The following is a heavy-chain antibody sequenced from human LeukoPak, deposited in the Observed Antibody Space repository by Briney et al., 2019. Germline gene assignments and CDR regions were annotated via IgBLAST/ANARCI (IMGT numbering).Heavy chain of an antibody. D-gene: IGHD2-21*02. Sequence: SVTVSCKASGGSFSSYANNWVRQAPGRGLEWMGGIIPIFGTANYAQKFQGRVTITADESTSTAYMELSSLRSEDTAVYYCATTCGGDCYPVFDYWGQGTLVTVSS. CDR1: GGSFSSYA. V-gene: IGHV1-69*13. CDR2: IIPIFGTA. CDR3: ATTCGGDCYPVFDY. J-gene: IGHJ4*02.